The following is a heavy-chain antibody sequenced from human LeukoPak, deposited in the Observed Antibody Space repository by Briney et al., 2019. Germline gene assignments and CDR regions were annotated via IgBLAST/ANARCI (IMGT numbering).Heavy chain of an antibody. D-gene: IGHD4-17*01. V-gene: IGHV4-39*01. Sequence: SETLSLTCTVSGGSISSSSYYWGWIRQPPGKGLEWIGSIFYSGSTYYNPSLMSRVTISVDTSKNQFSLKLSSVTAADTAVYYCARRATVTSHYFDYWGQGTLVTVSP. CDR3: ARRATVTSHYFDY. CDR2: IFYSGST. CDR1: GGSISSSSYY. J-gene: IGHJ4*02.